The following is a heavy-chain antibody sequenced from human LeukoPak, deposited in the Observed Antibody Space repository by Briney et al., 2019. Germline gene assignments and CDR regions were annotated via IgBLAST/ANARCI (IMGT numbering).Heavy chain of an antibody. D-gene: IGHD2-2*01. CDR3: AKGGYQLLLADY. CDR2: ISGSGGST. V-gene: IGHV3-23*01. J-gene: IGHJ4*02. CDR1: GFTFSSYA. Sequence: GRSLRLSCAASGFTFSSYAMSWVRQAPGKGLEWVSAISGSGGSTYYADSVKCRFAISRDNSKNTLYLQMNSLRAEDTAVYYCAKGGYQLLLADYWGQGTLVTVSS.